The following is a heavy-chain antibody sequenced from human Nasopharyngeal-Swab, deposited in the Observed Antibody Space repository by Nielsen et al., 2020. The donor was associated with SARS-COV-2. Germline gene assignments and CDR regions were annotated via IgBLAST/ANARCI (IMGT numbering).Heavy chain of an antibody. CDR2: IVVGSGNT. CDR3: ARDRNNPYYYYYMDV. D-gene: IGHD1-14*01. Sequence: SVKVSCKASGFTFTSSAMQWVRQARGQRLEWIGWIVVGSGNTNYAQKFQERVTMTRDTSTSTVYIELSSLRSEDTAVYYCARDRNNPYYYYYMDVWGKGTTVTVSS. CDR1: GFTFTSSA. V-gene: IGHV1-58*02. J-gene: IGHJ6*03.